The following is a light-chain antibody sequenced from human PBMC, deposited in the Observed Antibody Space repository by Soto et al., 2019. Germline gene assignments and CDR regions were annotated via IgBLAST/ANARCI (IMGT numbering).Light chain of an antibody. V-gene: IGLV2-14*03. Sequence: QSALTQPASVSGSPGQSLTISCTGTSSDVGAYDYVSWYQQHSDKAPKLMIYEVSNRPSGVSNRFSGSKSVNTATLTISGLQAEDEADYYCSSYTSSSTRVFGTGTKVTVL. CDR2: EVS. CDR1: SSDVGAYDY. J-gene: IGLJ1*01. CDR3: SSYTSSSTRV.